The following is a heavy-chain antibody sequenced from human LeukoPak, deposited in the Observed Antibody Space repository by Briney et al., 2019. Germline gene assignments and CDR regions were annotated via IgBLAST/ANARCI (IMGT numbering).Heavy chain of an antibody. Sequence: SETLSLTCTISGGSMSTYYWSWIRQPPGKGPEWIGYIHYSGSTNYNPSLTSRVSISLDTSKNQFSLKLWSVTAADTAIYYCARHVAIRGPDNWGQGTLVTVSS. CDR2: IHYSGST. J-gene: IGHJ4*02. CDR3: ARHVAIRGPDN. V-gene: IGHV4-59*08. D-gene: IGHD3-10*01. CDR1: GGSMSTYY.